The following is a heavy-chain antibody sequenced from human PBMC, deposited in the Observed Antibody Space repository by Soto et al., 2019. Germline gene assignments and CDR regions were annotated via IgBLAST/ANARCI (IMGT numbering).Heavy chain of an antibody. D-gene: IGHD3-3*01. CDR3: AKDDFFVVGLSRGFDI. V-gene: IGHV3-74*01. CDR1: GFTFSRYW. CDR2: ISTEGSTT. J-gene: IGHJ3*02. Sequence: EVQLVESGGGLVQPGGSLRLSCAASGFTFSRYWMHWVRQAPGEGLVWVSGISTEGSTTRYVDSVKGRFTISRDNVKNTLYLQMSSLRAEDTAVYYGAKDDFFVVGLSRGFDIWGQGTVVTVSS.